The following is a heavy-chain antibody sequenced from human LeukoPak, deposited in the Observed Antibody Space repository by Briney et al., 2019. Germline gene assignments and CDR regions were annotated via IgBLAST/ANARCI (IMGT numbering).Heavy chain of an antibody. D-gene: IGHD4-17*01. V-gene: IGHV4-59*10. CDR3: ARTYGDYGVEAFDI. CDR2: IYTSGST. CDR1: GGSFSGYY. J-gene: IGHJ3*02. Sequence: SETLSLTCAVYGGSFSGYYWSWIRQPAGKGLEWIGRIYTSGSTNYNPSLKSRVTMSVDTSKNQFSLKLSSVTAADTAVYYCARTYGDYGVEAFDIWGQGTMVTVSS.